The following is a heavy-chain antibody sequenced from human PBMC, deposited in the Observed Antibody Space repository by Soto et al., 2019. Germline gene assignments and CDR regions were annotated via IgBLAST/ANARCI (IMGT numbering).Heavy chain of an antibody. Sequence: ASVKVSCKASGHTFTSYGISWVRQAPGQGLEWMGWISAYNGNTNYAQKLQGRVTMTTDTSTSTAYMELRSLRSDDTAVYYCARVKGITGTTVPDYWGQGTLVTVSS. J-gene: IGHJ4*02. D-gene: IGHD1-7*01. CDR1: GHTFTSYG. CDR2: ISAYNGNT. V-gene: IGHV1-18*01. CDR3: ARVKGITGTTVPDY.